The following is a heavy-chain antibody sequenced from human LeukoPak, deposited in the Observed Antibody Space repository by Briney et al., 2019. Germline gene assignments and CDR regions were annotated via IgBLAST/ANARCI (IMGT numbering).Heavy chain of an antibody. V-gene: IGHV3-30*03. CDR3: ARARTLRPPNY. D-gene: IGHD4-17*01. CDR1: GFTFSSYG. J-gene: IGHJ4*02. Sequence: PGGSLRLSCAASGFTFSSYGMHWVRQAPGKGLEWVAVISYDGSNKYYADSVKGRFTISRDNSKNTLYLQMNSLRAEDTAVYYCARARTLRPPNYWGQGTLVTVSS. CDR2: ISYDGSNK.